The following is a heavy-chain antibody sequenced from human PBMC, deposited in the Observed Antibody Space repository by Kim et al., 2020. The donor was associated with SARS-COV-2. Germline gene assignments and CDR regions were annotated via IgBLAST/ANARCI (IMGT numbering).Heavy chain of an antibody. CDR1: GYTFSNYW. CDR3: ARGAIMGATGAYMDV. V-gene: IGHV5-51*01. CDR2: IYPGDSDT. D-gene: IGHD1-26*01. J-gene: IGHJ6*02. Sequence: GESLKISCKGSGYTFSNYWIGWVRQMPGKGLEWMGIIYPGDSDTRYSPSFQGQVTISADKSISSAYLQLMASDTAIYYCARGAIMGATGAYMDVWGQGTTVTVSS.